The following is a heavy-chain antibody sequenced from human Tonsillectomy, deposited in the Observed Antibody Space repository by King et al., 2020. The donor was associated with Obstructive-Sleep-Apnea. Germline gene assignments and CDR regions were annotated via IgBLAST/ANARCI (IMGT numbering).Heavy chain of an antibody. CDR2: ISTYNGNT. D-gene: IGHD3-22*01. CDR1: GYSFTTYG. Sequence: VQLVQSGAEVKKPGASVEVSYTASGYSFTTYGISWVRQAPGQGLEWMGWISTYNGNTNYAQKFQGRVTMTTDTSTSTAYMELRSLRSDDTAVYYCVRELPHDRTVYLMHFDLWGRGTLVTVSS. J-gene: IGHJ2*01. CDR3: VRELPHDRTVYLMHFDL. V-gene: IGHV1-18*01.